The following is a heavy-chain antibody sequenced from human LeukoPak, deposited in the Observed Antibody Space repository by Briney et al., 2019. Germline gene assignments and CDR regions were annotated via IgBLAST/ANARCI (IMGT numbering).Heavy chain of an antibody. CDR1: GFTFSAYW. V-gene: IGHV3-74*01. Sequence: GGSLRLSCAASGFTFSAYWMHWVRQAPGKGLVWVSRINSDGFSIAYADSVKGRFTISRDNAKNTLYLHMNSLRAEDTAVYYCARAVVAAAEDYWGQGTLVTVSS. CDR3: ARAVVAAAEDY. CDR2: INSDGFSI. D-gene: IGHD6-13*01. J-gene: IGHJ4*02.